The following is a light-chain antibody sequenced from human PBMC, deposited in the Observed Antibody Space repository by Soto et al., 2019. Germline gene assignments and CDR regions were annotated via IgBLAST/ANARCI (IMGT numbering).Light chain of an antibody. CDR1: PSISTE. CDR3: QQGHNWPLT. V-gene: IGKV3-15*01. CDR2: SAS. Sequence: EIVMTQSPATLSVSPGERATLSCRASPSISTELAWYQQKPGQPPRLLNYSASTRATGVPARFTGNGSGSEFTLTISGLQSEDFAVYYGQQGHNWPLTFGQGTRLEI. J-gene: IGKJ2*01.